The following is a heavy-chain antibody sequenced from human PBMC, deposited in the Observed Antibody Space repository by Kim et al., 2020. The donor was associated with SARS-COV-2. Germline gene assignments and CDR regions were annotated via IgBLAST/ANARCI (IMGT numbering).Heavy chain of an antibody. CDR3: TTAFVY. Sequence: GGSLRLSCAASGFTFSNYWTHWVRQVPGKGLVWVAGINNEGTNTYYADSVKGRFTISRDNSKKTVYLQMNSLRAEDTAVYYCTTAFVYRGHATHVTVSS. V-gene: IGHV3-74*01. J-gene: IGHJ4*01. CDR2: INNEGTNT. CDR1: GFTFSNYW.